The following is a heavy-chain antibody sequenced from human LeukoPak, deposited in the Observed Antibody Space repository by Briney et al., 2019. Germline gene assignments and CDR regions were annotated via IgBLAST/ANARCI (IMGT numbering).Heavy chain of an antibody. CDR3: ARKGAFDI. CDR1: GYTLTGYY. CDR2: INPNTGAT. J-gene: IGHJ3*02. V-gene: IGHV1-2*02. Sequence: GASVKVSCKASGYTLTGYYLHWVRQAPGQGLEWMGWINPNTGATHSAQKFQGRITMTRDSSISTAYMDLSRLRSDDTAVYYCARKGAFDIWGQGTMVTVSS.